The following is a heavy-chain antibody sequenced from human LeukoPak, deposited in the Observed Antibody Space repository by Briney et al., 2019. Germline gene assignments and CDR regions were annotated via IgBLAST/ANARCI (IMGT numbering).Heavy chain of an antibody. CDR1: GGSISSYY. CDR3: ARRMVRGGHFDY. J-gene: IGHJ4*02. CDR2: IYTSGST. V-gene: IGHV4-4*07. Sequence: SETLSLTCAVSGGSISSYYWSWIRQPAGKGLEWIGRIYTSGSTNYNPSLKSRVTISVDTSKNQFSLKLSSVTAADTAVYYCARRMVRGGHFDYWGQGTLVTVSS. D-gene: IGHD3-10*01.